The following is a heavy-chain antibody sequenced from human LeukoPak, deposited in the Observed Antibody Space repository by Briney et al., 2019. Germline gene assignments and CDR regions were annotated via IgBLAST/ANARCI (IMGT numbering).Heavy chain of an antibody. CDR1: GGSISSYY. CDR3: ARLDRITPDAFDI. D-gene: IGHD3-10*01. CDR2: TYYSGST. V-gene: IGHV4-59*08. J-gene: IGHJ3*02. Sequence: SETLSLTCTVSGGSISSYYWSWIRQPPGKGLEWIGYTYYSGSTNYNPSLKSRVTISVDTSKNQFSLKLSSVTAADTAVYYCARLDRITPDAFDIWGQGTMVTVSS.